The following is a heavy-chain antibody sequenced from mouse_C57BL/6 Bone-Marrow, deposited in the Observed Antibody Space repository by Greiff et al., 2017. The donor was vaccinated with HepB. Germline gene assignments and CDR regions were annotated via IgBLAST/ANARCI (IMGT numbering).Heavy chain of an antibody. V-gene: IGHV5-12*01. J-gene: IGHJ1*03. CDR3: ARWGDGYHWYFDV. CDR2: ISNGGGST. D-gene: IGHD2-3*01. CDR1: GFTFSDYY. Sequence: EVQLVESGGGLVQPGGSLKLSCAASGFTFSDYYMYWVRQTPEKRLEWVAYISNGGGSTYYPDTVKGRFTIARDNAKNTLYLQMSRLKSEDTAMYYCARWGDGYHWYFDVWGTGTTVTVSS.